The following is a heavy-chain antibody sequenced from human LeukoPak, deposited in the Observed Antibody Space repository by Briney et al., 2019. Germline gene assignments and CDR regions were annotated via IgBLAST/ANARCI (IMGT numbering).Heavy chain of an antibody. CDR3: AKVRMITMIAYDAFDI. CDR2: ISSSSSTI. D-gene: IGHD3-22*01. V-gene: IGHV3-48*01. J-gene: IGHJ3*02. Sequence: PGGSLRLSCAASGFTFSSYSMNWVRQAPGKGLGWVSYISSSSSTIYYADSVKGRFTISRDNAKNSLYLQMNSLRAEDTAVYYCAKVRMITMIAYDAFDIWGQGTMVTVSS. CDR1: GFTFSSYS.